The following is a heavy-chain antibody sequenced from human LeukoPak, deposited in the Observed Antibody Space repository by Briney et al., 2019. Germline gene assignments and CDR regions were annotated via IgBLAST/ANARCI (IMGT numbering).Heavy chain of an antibody. J-gene: IGHJ4*02. Sequence: ASVKVSCKASGYTFTGYYMHWVRQAPGQGLEWMGRINPNSGGTNYAQKFQGRVTMTRDTSISTAYMELSRLRSDDTAVYYCARTGYSSSALIDYWGQGTLVTVSS. CDR1: GYTFTGYY. CDR2: INPNSGGT. CDR3: ARTGYSSSALIDY. D-gene: IGHD6-13*01. V-gene: IGHV1-2*06.